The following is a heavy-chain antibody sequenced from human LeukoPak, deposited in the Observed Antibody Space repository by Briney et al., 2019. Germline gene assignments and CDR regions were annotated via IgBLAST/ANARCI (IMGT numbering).Heavy chain of an antibody. CDR3: AKVDGYNVGY. CDR1: RFTFSTYG. J-gene: IGHJ4*02. CDR2: IRYDGSNK. D-gene: IGHD5-24*01. Sequence: PGGSLRLSCAASRFTFSTYGMHWVRQAPGKGLEWVAFIRYDGSNKYYADSAKGRFTISRDNSKNTLYLQMNSLRVEDTAVYYCAKVDGYNVGYWGQGTLVTVSS. V-gene: IGHV3-30*02.